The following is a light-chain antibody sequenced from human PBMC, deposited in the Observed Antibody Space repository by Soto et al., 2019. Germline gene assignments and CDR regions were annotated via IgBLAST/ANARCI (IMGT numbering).Light chain of an antibody. CDR1: QSVSSSY. Sequence: EIVLTQSPGTLSLSPGERATLSCRASQSVSSSYLAWYQQKPGQAPRLLIYGASSRATGIPDRFSGGGSGTAFTLTISRREPEDFAVYYCQQYGSSPRTFGQGTKVEIK. CDR2: GAS. CDR3: QQYGSSPRT. J-gene: IGKJ1*01. V-gene: IGKV3-20*01.